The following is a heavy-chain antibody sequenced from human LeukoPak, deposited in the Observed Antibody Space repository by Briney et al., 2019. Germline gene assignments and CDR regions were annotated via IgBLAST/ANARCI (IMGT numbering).Heavy chain of an antibody. CDR1: GYSFTNYW. V-gene: IGHV5-51*01. Sequence: GESLKISCKGSGYSFTNYWIGWVRQMPGKGLECMGIIYPGDSDTIHSPSFQGQVTISADKSISTAYLQWSSLKTSDTAIYYCARAERSGTYPLVWFDPWGQGTLVTVSS. D-gene: IGHD3-10*01. J-gene: IGHJ5*02. CDR2: IYPGDSDT. CDR3: ARAERSGTYPLVWFDP.